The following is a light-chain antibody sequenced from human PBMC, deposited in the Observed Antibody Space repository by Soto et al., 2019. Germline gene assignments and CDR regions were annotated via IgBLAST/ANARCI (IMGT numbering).Light chain of an antibody. V-gene: IGKV1-12*01. CDR1: RGISSY. J-gene: IGKJ3*01. CDR2: AAS. CDR3: QQANSFPLT. Sequence: DIQMTQSPSSVSASVGDRVTITCRASRGISSYLVWYQQKPGKAPKLLIYAASSLQTGVPSRFSGSGSGTDFTLTINSLQPEDFATYYCQQANSFPLTFGPGTKVDLK.